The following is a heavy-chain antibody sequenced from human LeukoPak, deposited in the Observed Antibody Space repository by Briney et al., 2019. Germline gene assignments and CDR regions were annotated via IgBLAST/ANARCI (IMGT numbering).Heavy chain of an antibody. CDR2: ISYDGSNK. D-gene: IGHD2-15*01. Sequence: GGSLRLSCAASGFTFSSYGMHWVRQAPGKGLEWVAVISYDGSNKYYADSVKGRFTISRDNSKNTLYLQMSSLRAEDTAVYYCAKVSRYCSGGSCRPDYYYGMDVWGKGTTVTVSS. V-gene: IGHV3-30*18. J-gene: IGHJ6*04. CDR3: AKVSRYCSGGSCRPDYYYGMDV. CDR1: GFTFSSYG.